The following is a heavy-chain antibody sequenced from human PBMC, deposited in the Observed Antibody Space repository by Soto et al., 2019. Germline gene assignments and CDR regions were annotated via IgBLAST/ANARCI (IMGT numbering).Heavy chain of an antibody. J-gene: IGHJ4*02. CDR2: VNPIVGMS. D-gene: IGHD3-10*01. Sequence: QVQLVQSGPEVKKPGSSVKFSCTASGGTFNSYTLNWVRQAPGQRPEWVGRVNPIVGMSTSASKFQGRVTLTADKSTNRAYMDLTGLKSEDTAVYYCATSYGSGSTHFDSWGQGTLVTVAS. CDR1: GGTFNSYT. V-gene: IGHV1-69*02. CDR3: ATSYGSGSTHFDS.